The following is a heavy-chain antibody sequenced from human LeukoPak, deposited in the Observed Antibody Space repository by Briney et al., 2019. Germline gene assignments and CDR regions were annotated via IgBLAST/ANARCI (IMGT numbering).Heavy chain of an antibody. Sequence: SETLSLTCAVSGGSISSGGYSWSWIRQPPGKGLEWIGYIDHSGSTYYNPSLKSRVTISVDRSKNQFSLKLSSVTAADTAVYYCARGNTYYDILTGYGTNWFDPWGQGTLVTVSS. D-gene: IGHD3-9*01. CDR3: ARGNTYYDILTGYGTNWFDP. J-gene: IGHJ5*02. CDR1: GGSISSGGYS. V-gene: IGHV4-30-2*01. CDR2: IDHSGST.